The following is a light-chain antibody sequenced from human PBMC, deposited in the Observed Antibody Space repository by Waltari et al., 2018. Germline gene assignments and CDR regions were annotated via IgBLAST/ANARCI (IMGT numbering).Light chain of an antibody. J-gene: IGKJ3*01. Sequence: DIQMTQSPSSVSASVGDRVTITCRASQDINNWFAWYQQKPGKAPKLLIYGASNLQSGVPSRFSGSGSGTDFTLTISSLQPEDFATYYCQQASSFPITFGPGTKVDIK. V-gene: IGKV1D-12*01. CDR3: QQASSFPIT. CDR2: GAS. CDR1: QDINNW.